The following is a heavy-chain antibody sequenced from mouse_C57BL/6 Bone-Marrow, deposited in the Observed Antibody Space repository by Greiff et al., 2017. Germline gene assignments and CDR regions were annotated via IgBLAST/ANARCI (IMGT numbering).Heavy chain of an antibody. CDR2: ISYDGSN. J-gene: IGHJ3*01. V-gene: IGHV3-6*01. Sequence: EVKLMESGPGLVKPSQSLSLTCSVTGYSITSGYYWNWIRQFPGNKLEWMGYISYDGSNNYNPSLKNRISITRDTSKNQFFLKLNSVTTEDTATYYCANFNWAWFAYWGQGTLVTVSA. CDR3: ANFNWAWFAY. D-gene: IGHD4-1*01. CDR1: GYSITSGYY.